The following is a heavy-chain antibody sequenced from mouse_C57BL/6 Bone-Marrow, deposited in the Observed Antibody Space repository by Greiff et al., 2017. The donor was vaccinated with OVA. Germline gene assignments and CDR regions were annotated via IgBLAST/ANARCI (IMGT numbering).Heavy chain of an antibody. J-gene: IGHJ2*01. CDR3: ARGIFDY. Sequence: VQLQQSGPELVKPGASVKISCKASGYAFSSSWMNWVKQRPGQGLEWIGVIDPSDSYTNYNQKFKGKATLTVDTSSSTAYMQLSSLTSEDSAVYYCARGIFDYWGQGTTLTVSS. CDR1: GYAFSSSW. CDR2: IDPSDSYT. V-gene: IGHV1-59*01.